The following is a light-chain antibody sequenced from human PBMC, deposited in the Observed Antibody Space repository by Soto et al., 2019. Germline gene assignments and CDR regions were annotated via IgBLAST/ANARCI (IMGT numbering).Light chain of an antibody. J-gene: IGKJ1*01. V-gene: IGKV3-20*01. CDR2: DTS. CDR1: QNVRDSY. CDR3: QQYGSSPGT. Sequence: EIVLTQSPGTLSLSPGERATLSCRASQNVRDSYLAWYQQKPGQAPSLLLYDTSTRATGVPDRFSGSGSGTDFALTISRVEPEDFALNFCQQYGSSPGTFGQGTKVEI.